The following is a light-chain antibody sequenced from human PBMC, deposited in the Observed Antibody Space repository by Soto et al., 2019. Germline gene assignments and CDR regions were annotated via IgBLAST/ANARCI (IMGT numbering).Light chain of an antibody. CDR3: QQPISFPIT. CDR1: QDLSSW. CDR2: AAS. Sequence: PSSVSASVGDRVTITCRASQDLSSWLAWYQQKPGKAPKLLISAASSLQSGVPSRFSGSGSGTDFTLTIRSLQPEDFATYYCQQPISFPITFGQGTRLEIK. V-gene: IGKV1D-12*01. J-gene: IGKJ5*01.